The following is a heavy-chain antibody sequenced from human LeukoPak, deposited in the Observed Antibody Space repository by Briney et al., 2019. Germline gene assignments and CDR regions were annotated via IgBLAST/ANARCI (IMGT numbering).Heavy chain of an antibody. CDR2: IYYTGST. J-gene: IGHJ5*02. CDR1: GGSISTYY. V-gene: IGHV4-59*01. D-gene: IGHD1-26*01. CDR3: ARGGNYWPQWWFDP. Sequence: SETPSLTCTVSGGSISTYYWSWIRQPPGKGLEWIGYIYYTGSTSYNPSLKSRVTMSLDASKNQFSLELNSVTPADTAVYYCARGGNYWPQWWFDPWGRGTLVSVSS.